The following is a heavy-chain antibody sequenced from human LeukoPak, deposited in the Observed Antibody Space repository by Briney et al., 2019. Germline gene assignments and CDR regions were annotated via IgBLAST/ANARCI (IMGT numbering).Heavy chain of an antibody. J-gene: IGHJ5*02. Sequence: PVGSLRLTCAASGLTFSSYSMHWVRQAPGKGLEWVSSISSSSSYIYYADSVKGRFTISRDNAKNSLYLQMNSLRAEDTAVYYCARDNTRGYSYATQFNWFGPWGQGTLVTVSS. CDR3: ARDNTRGYSYATQFNWFGP. D-gene: IGHD5-18*01. V-gene: IGHV3-21*01. CDR2: ISSSSSYI. CDR1: GLTFSSYS.